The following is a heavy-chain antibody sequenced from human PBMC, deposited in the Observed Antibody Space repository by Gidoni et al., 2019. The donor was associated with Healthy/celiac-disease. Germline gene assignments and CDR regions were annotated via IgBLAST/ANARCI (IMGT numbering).Heavy chain of an antibody. D-gene: IGHD6-19*01. CDR2: ISYDGSNK. CDR3: ARGIAVAGTDY. CDR1: GSPFRSYA. J-gene: IGHJ4*02. Sequence: QVQLGQSGGGVVQPGRALRPAGEAAGSPFRSYAMHWGRQAPGKGLEWVTVISYDGSNKYYADSVKGRFTISRDNSKNTLYLKMNSLRAEDTAVYYCARGIAVAGTDYWGQGTLVTVSS. V-gene: IGHV3-30-3*01.